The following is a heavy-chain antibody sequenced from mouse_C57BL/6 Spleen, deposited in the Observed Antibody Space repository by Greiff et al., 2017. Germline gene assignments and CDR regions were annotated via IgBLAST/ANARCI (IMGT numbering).Heavy chain of an antibody. Sequence: QVQLQQPGAELVKPGASVKMSCKASGYTFTSYWITWVKQRPGQGLEWIGAIDPGSGSTNYNEKFKSKATLTVDTSSSTAYMQLSGLTSEDSAVCYCAIIYYDYDVFDYWGQGSTLTVST. CDR3: AIIYYDYDVFDY. CDR1: GYTFTSYW. D-gene: IGHD2-4*01. J-gene: IGHJ2*01. CDR2: IDPGSGST. V-gene: IGHV1-55*01.